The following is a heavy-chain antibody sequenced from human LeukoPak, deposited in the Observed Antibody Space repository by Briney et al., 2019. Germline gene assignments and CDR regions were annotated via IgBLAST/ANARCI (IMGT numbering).Heavy chain of an antibody. V-gene: IGHV4-59*01. CDR1: GGSISSYY. J-gene: IGHJ5*02. CDR3: ARDYYESSGYYYGFDP. D-gene: IGHD3-22*01. CDR2: IYYSGST. Sequence: SETLSLTCTVSGGSISSYYWSWIRQPPGKGLEWIVYIYYSGSTNYNPSLKSRVTISVDTSKNQFSLKLSSVTAADTAVYYCARDYYESSGYYYGFDPWGQGTLVTVSS.